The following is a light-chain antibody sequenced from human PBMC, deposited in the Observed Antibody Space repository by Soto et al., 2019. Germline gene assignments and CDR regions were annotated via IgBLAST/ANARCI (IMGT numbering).Light chain of an antibody. Sequence: QSVLTQPPSASGSPGQSVTISCTGTSSDVGGYNYASWYQQHPGKAPKLMIYEVSKRPSGVPDRFSGSKSGNTASLTVSGLQAEDEADYYCSSYAGSNVFGGGTQLTVL. CDR3: SSYAGSNV. CDR1: SSDVGGYNY. J-gene: IGLJ2*01. V-gene: IGLV2-8*01. CDR2: EVS.